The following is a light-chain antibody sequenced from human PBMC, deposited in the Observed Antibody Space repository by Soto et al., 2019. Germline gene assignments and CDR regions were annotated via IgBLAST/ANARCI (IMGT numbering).Light chain of an antibody. CDR1: QSLTTW. Sequence: DIQLTQSPSTLSASVGDRVTITCRASQSLTTWLAWYQQSPGKAPKLLIYAASSLQSGVPSRFSGSGSGTDFTLTISSLQPEDFATYYCQQSYSTPLTFGGGTKVDIK. J-gene: IGKJ4*01. V-gene: IGKV1-39*01. CDR2: AAS. CDR3: QQSYSTPLT.